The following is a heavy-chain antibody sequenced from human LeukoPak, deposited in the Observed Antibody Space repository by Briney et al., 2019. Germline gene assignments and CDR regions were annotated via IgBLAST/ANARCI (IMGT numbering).Heavy chain of an antibody. CDR3: ARDSTRYYDILTGYSPFDY. Sequence: GASVKVSCKASGYTFTSYGISWVRRAPGQGLEWMGWISAYNGNTNYAQKLQGRVTMTTDTSTSTAYMELRSLRSDDTAVYYCARDSTRYYDILTGYSPFDYWGQGTLVTVSS. CDR2: ISAYNGNT. D-gene: IGHD3-9*01. CDR1: GYTFTSYG. V-gene: IGHV1-18*01. J-gene: IGHJ4*02.